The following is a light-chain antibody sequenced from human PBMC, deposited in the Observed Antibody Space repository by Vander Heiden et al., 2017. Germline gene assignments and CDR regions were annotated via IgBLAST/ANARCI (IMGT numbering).Light chain of an antibody. V-gene: IGKV3-11*01. CDR2: DAS. J-gene: IGKJ2*01. CDR1: QSVSSY. CDR3: QQRSNWPYT. Sequence: DIFLPHWPATLAWSPGERATLSCRASQSVSSYLAWYQQNPGQAPRLLIYDASNRATGIPARFSGSGSGTDFTLTISSLEPEDFAVYYCQQRSNWPYTFGQGTKLEIK.